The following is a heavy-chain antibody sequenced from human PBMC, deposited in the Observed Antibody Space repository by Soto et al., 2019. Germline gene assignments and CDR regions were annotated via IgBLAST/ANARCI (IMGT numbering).Heavy chain of an antibody. Sequence: SETLSLTCTVSGGSSSRYYWNWIRQPPGKGLEWLGYIYYSGSTNYNPSLESRVTISVDTSKNQFSLRLNSVTAADTAVYYCARSQYTGYERPTFVSSFEYWGLGTLVTVSS. CDR2: IYYSGST. CDR3: ARSQYTGYERPTFVSSFEY. D-gene: IGHD1-20*01. V-gene: IGHV4-59*01. CDR1: GGSSSRYY. J-gene: IGHJ4*02.